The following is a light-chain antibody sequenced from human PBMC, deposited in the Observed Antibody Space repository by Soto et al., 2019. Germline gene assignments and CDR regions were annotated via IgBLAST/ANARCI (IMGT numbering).Light chain of an antibody. CDR1: SSDVGDYNY. Sequence: QSALTQPRSVSGSPGQSVTISCTGTSSDVGDYNYVSWYQHHPGKAPKVMIYDVSKRPSGVPDRFSGSKSGNTASLTISGLQAEDEADYYCCSYAATYTLVFGGGTKLTVL. CDR3: CSYAATYTLV. V-gene: IGLV2-11*01. J-gene: IGLJ2*01. CDR2: DVS.